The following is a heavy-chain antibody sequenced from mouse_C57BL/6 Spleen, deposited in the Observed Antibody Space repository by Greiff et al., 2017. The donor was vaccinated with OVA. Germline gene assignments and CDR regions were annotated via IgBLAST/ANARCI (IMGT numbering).Heavy chain of an antibody. D-gene: IGHD2-3*01. J-gene: IGHJ1*03. CDR2: IYPRSGNT. V-gene: IGHV1-81*01. Sequence: QVHVKQSGAELARPGASVKLSCKASGYTFTSYGISWVKQRTGQGLEWIGEIYPRSGNTYYNEKFKGKATLTADKSSSTAYMELRSLTSEDSAVYFCARSGIYDGYYWYFDVWGTGTTVTVSS. CDR3: ARSGIYDGYYWYFDV. CDR1: GYTFTSYG.